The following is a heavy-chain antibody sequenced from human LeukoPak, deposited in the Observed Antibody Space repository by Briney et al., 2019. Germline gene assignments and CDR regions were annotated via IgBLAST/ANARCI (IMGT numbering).Heavy chain of an antibody. CDR3: ARKEQWLPHDAFDI. D-gene: IGHD6-19*01. J-gene: IGHJ3*02. V-gene: IGHV4-34*01. CDR1: GGPFRGYY. Sequence: SETLFLTCAVHGGPFRGYYWSWIRQPPGKGLEWNGEIHHSGSSNYNPSHKSRVTISVDAYKNQFSLKLSSVTAADTAVYYCARKEQWLPHDAFDIWGQGTMVTVSS. CDR2: IHHSGSS.